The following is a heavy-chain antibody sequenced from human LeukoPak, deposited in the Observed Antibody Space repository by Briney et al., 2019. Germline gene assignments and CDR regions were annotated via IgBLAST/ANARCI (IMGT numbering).Heavy chain of an antibody. V-gene: IGHV4-59*08. J-gene: IGHJ3*01. CDR3: ARWGGTLNAFDV. CDR1: GGSISSYY. D-gene: IGHD1-26*01. CDR2: THYSGET. Sequence: PSETLSLTCTVSGGSISSYYWNWIRQPPGKPLEWIGYTHYSGETTYNPSLKSRVTTLVDMSKNQFSLKLSSVIAADTAVYYCARWGGTLNAFDVWGQGTLVTVSS.